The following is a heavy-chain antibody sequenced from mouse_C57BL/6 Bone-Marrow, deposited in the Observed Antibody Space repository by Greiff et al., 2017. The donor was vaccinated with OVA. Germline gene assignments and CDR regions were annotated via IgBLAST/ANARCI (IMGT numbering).Heavy chain of an antibody. CDR2: INPGSGGT. V-gene: IGHV1-54*01. J-gene: IGHJ3*01. CDR3: GFAWFAY. Sequence: VQLQQSGAELVRPGTSVKVSCKASGYAFTNYLIEWVKQRPGQGLEWIGVINPGSGGTNYNEKFKGKATLTADKSSSTAYMQLSSLTSEDSAVYFCGFAWFAYWGQGTLVTVSA. CDR1: GYAFTNYL.